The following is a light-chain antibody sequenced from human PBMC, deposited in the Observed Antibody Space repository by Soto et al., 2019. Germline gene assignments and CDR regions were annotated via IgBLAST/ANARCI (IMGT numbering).Light chain of an antibody. Sequence: EVVLTQSPCTLSLSPGERATLSCRASQSVAANYLAWHQQKRGQAPRLLIYGASSRATGIPDRFSGSGSGTDFTLTISRLEPEDFSVYYCHQYGTAPLTFGPGTKVDIK. CDR1: QSVAANY. V-gene: IGKV3-20*01. CDR3: HQYGTAPLT. CDR2: GAS. J-gene: IGKJ3*01.